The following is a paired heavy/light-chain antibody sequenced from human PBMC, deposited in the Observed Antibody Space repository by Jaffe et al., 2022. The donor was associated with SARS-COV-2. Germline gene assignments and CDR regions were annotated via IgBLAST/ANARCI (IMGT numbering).Light chain of an antibody. J-gene: IGLJ2*01. V-gene: IGLV2-14*01. Sequence: QSALTQPASVSGSPGQSITISCTGTSSDVGGYDFVSWYQQHPGKAPKLMIYDVSDRPSGVSNRFSASKSGNTASLTISGLQAEDEADYYCSSYTSSSTLVFGAGTKLTVL. CDR1: SSDVGGYDF. CDR2: DVS. CDR3: SSYTSSSTLV.
Heavy chain of an antibody. Sequence: QVQLQESGPGLVKPSGTLSLTCAVSGGSVSSSIWWTLVRQPPGKGLEWIGEIYHTGNTNYNPSLKSRVTISVDKSKNQFSLKLRSVTAADTAVYYCATFVARTRIDYWGQGTLVTVSS. V-gene: IGHV4-4*02. D-gene: IGHD2-21*01. CDR1: GGSVSSSIW. CDR2: IYHTGNT. CDR3: ATFVARTRIDY. J-gene: IGHJ4*02.